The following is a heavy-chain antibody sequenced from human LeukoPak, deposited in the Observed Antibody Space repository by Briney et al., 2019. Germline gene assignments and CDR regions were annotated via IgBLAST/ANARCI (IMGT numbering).Heavy chain of an antibody. D-gene: IGHD3-3*01. CDR2: INPNSGGT. Sequence: ASVKVSCKASGYTFTGHYMHWVRQAPGQGLEWMGWINPNSGGTNYAQKFQGRVTMTRDTSISTAYMELSRLRSDDTAVYYCAVGAIFGVVIIPPDYWGQGTLVTVSS. CDR3: AVGAIFGVVIIPPDY. CDR1: GYTFTGHY. J-gene: IGHJ4*02. V-gene: IGHV1-2*02.